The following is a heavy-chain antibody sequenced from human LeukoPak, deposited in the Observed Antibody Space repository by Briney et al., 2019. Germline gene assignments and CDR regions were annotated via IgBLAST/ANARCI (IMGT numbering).Heavy chain of an antibody. V-gene: IGHV5-51*01. CDR3: ARLSYDFWSGYYLDY. CDR1: GYSFTSYW. D-gene: IGHD3-3*01. J-gene: IGHJ4*02. Sequence: GESLKISCKGSGYSFTSYWTGWVRQMPGKGLEWMGIIYPGDSDTRYSPSFQGQVTISADKSISTAYLQWSSLKASDTAMYYCARLSYDFWSGYYLDYWGQGTLVTVSS. CDR2: IYPGDSDT.